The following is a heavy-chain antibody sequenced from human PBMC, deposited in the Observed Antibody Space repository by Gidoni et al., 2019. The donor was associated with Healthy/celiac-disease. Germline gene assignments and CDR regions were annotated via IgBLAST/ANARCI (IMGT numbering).Heavy chain of an antibody. D-gene: IGHD3-10*01. CDR2: IDPSDSYT. CDR1: GYSFTSYW. V-gene: IGHV5-10-1*03. CDR3: ARLPITMVRGVIPRIDY. Sequence: EVQLVQSGAEVKKPGASLRISCKGSGYSFTSYWISWVRQMPGKGLEWMGRIDPSDSYTNYSPSFQGHVTISADKSISTAYLQWSSLKASDTAMYYCARLPITMVRGVIPRIDYWGQGTLVTVSS. J-gene: IGHJ4*02.